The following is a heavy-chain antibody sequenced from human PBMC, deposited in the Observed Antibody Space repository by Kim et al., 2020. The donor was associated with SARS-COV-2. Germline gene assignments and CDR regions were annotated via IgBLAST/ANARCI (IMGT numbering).Heavy chain of an antibody. Sequence: SETLSLTCTVSGGSISSYYWSWIRQPPGQGLEWNGYIYYSGGSNSTPSLTSRVPISVDTSKNQFSLKLNSVTAADTAVYYSARGTDEFAGDLSFLGYYYYYGMDGWGQGTTLTVSS. V-gene: IGHV4-59*01. D-gene: IGHD3-16*01. CDR2: IYYSGGS. CDR1: GGSISSYY. J-gene: IGHJ6*02. CDR3: ARGTDEFAGDLSFLGYYYYYGMDG.